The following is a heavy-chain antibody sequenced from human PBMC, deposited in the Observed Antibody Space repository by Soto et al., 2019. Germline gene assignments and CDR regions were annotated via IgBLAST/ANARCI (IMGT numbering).Heavy chain of an antibody. V-gene: IGHV1-69*01. Sequence: QVQLVQSGAELKKPGSSVKVSCKASGGNFSDHGISWVRQAPGQGLEWMGGIIPLFGTTNYAHKFKGRVTITADESTSTVYMELTSLIFEDTAIYSCATARGTSWYNWFDPWGQGTLVIVSS. CDR3: ATARGTSWYNWFDP. CDR1: GGNFSDHG. J-gene: IGHJ5*02. D-gene: IGHD2-2*01. CDR2: IIPLFGTT.